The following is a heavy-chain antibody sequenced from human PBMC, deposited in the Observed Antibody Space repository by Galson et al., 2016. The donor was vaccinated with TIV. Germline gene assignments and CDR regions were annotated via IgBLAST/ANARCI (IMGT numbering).Heavy chain of an antibody. CDR2: MNPNSGNT. V-gene: IGHV1-8*02. J-gene: IGHJ4*02. D-gene: IGHD4-17*01. Sequence: SVKVSCKASGYTFTSYDINWVRQATGQGLEWMGWMNPNSGNTGYAQKFRGRVTMTRNTSVRTAYVALSSLRSEDTAVYYCARSGDYGDYWGQGTLVTVSS. CDR1: GYTFTSYD. CDR3: ARSGDYGDY.